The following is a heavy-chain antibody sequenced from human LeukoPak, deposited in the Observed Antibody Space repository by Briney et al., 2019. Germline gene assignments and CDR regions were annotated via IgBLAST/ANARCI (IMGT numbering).Heavy chain of an antibody. V-gene: IGHV3-15*01. CDR1: GFTFSNAW. D-gene: IGHD3-9*01. CDR3: PTERLLRYFDY. CDR2: IKSKTDGGTT. J-gene: IGHJ4*02. Sequence: PGGSLRLSCAASGFTFSNAWMSWVRQAPGKGLEWVGRIKSKTDGGTTDYAAPVKGRFTISRDDSKNTLYLQMNSLKTEDTAVYYCPTERLLRYFDYWGQGTLVTVSS.